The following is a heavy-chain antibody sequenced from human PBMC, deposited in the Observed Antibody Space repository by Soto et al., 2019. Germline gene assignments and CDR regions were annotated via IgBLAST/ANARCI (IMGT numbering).Heavy chain of an antibody. J-gene: IGHJ4*02. CDR1: GFTFSNAW. CDR3: TTGRPAAAGDRFDY. V-gene: IGHV3-15*01. Sequence: KPGGSLRLSCAASGFTFSNAWMSWVRQAPGKGLEWVGRIKSKTDGGTTDYAAPVKGRFTISRDDSKNTLYLQMNSLKTEDTAVYYCTTGRPAAAGDRFDYWGQGTLVTVSS. CDR2: IKSKTDGGTT. D-gene: IGHD6-13*01.